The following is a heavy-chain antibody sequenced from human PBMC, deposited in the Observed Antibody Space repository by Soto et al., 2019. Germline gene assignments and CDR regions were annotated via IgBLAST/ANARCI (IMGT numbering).Heavy chain of an antibody. J-gene: IGHJ6*02. D-gene: IGHD1-20*01. Sequence: VASVKVSCKASGDTFNTFAISWVRQAPGQGLQWMGGIIPIFGTPDYAQHFPGRVSISADESTNTAYLELSSLRSEDTAVYYCARSPGITGTRASQYAMDVWGQGTTVTVS. CDR1: GDTFNTFA. V-gene: IGHV1-69*13. CDR2: IIPIFGTP. CDR3: ARSPGITGTRASQYAMDV.